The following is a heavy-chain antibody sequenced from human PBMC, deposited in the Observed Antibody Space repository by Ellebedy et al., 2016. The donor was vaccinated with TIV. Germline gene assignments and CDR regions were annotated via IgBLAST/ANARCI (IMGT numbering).Heavy chain of an antibody. CDR1: GFTFSSYW. V-gene: IGHV3-7*01. J-gene: IGHJ4*02. CDR2: IKQDGSEK. Sequence: GESLKISXAASGFTFSSYWMSWVRQAPGKGLEWVANIKQDGSEKYYVDSVKGRFTISRDNAKNSLYLQMNSLRAEDTAVYYCAKGDCSSTSCYFDFDYWGQGTLVTVSS. D-gene: IGHD2-2*01. CDR3: AKGDCSSTSCYFDFDY.